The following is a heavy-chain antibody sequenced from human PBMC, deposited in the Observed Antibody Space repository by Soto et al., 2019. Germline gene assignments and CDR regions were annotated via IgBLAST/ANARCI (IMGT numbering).Heavy chain of an antibody. V-gene: IGHV1-18*01. CDR2: IGAYNGHT. D-gene: IGHD3-22*01. J-gene: IGHJ6*02. CDR3: AREDYYDSSGYLPGRYYFGMDV. Sequence: GASVKVSCKASGYTFTNSGISWVRQAPGQGLEWMGWIGAYNGHTKYAQKLQGRVARTTDTSTRTAYMELRSLKSDDTAVYYCAREDYYDSSGYLPGRYYFGMDVWGQGTTVTVSS. CDR1: GYTFTNSG.